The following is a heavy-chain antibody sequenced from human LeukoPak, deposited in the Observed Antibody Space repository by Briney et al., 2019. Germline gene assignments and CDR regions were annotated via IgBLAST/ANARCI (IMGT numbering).Heavy chain of an antibody. Sequence: ASVKVSCKASGYTFTGYYMHWVRQAPGQGLEWMGWINPNSGGTNYAQKFQGRVTMTRDTSISTAYMELSRLRSDDTAVYYCARDPTPGSATLDYWGQGTLVTVSS. CDR3: ARDPTPGSATLDY. V-gene: IGHV1-2*02. CDR1: GYTFTGYY. J-gene: IGHJ4*02. CDR2: INPNSGGT.